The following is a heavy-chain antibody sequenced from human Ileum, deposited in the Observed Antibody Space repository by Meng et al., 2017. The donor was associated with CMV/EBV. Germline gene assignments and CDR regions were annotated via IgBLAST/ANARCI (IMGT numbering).Heavy chain of an antibody. V-gene: IGHV3-53*01. CDR2: IYSGGST. D-gene: IGHD3-3*01. J-gene: IGHJ4*02. Sequence: GESLKISCAASGFTVSSNYMSWVRQAPGKGLEWVSVIYSGGSTYYADSVKGRFTISRDNSKNTLYLQMNSLRAEDTAVYYCARDRSNYDFWSGYYIWGQGTLVTVSS. CDR1: GFTVSSNY. CDR3: ARDRSNYDFWSGYYI.